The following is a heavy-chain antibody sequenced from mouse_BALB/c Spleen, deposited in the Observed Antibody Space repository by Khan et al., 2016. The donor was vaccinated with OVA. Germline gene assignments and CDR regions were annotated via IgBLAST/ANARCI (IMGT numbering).Heavy chain of an antibody. D-gene: IGHD1-1*01. V-gene: IGHV1-77*01. CDR1: GYTFTDYY. Sequence: QVRLQQSGAELARPGASVKLSCKASGYTFTDYYINWVKQRTGQGLEWIGEISPGSGDTYYNEKFKGKATLTADKSSSTAYMQLSSLASEASAVYFWARKDYISYTFAYWGQGTLVTVSA. CDR2: ISPGSGDT. J-gene: IGHJ3*01. CDR3: ARKDYISYTFAY.